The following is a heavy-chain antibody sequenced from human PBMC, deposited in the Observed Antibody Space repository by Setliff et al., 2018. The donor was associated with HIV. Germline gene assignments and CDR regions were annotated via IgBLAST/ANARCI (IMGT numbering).Heavy chain of an antibody. J-gene: IGHJ3*02. V-gene: IGHV5-51*01. CDR3: VRPATYGTLDAFDI. D-gene: IGHD3-10*01. CDR1: EYAFSNYW. Sequence: GESLKISCVGSEYAFSNYWIGWVRQMPGKGLEWMGIIYPRNSEIRYSPSFQGQVTFSVDKSLNTAYLQWSSLKISDSAIYYCVRPATYGTLDAFDIWGQGTMVTVSS. CDR2: IYPRNSEI.